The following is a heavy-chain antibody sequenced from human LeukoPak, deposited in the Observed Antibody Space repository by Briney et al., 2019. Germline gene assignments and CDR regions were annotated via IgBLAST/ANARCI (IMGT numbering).Heavy chain of an antibody. CDR2: INPNSGGT. J-gene: IGHJ5*02. CDR1: GYTFTGYY. CDR3: ARARSSSYGKNWFDP. Sequence: ASVKVPCKASGYTFTGYYMHWVRQAPGQGLEWMGRINPNSGGTNYAQKFQGRVTMTRDTSISTAYMELSRLRSDDTAVYYCARARSSSYGKNWFDPWGQGTLVTVSS. D-gene: IGHD6-6*01. V-gene: IGHV1-2*06.